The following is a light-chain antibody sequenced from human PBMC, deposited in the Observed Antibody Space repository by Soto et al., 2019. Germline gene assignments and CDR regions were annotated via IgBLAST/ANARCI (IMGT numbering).Light chain of an antibody. Sequence: DIQMTQSPSTLASSIGDRVTITFRASQNIRNWLAWYQQKPGKAPKLLIYDVSSLESGVPPRFSGSGSGTDFTLTISGLQPDDFATYFCQQYDSYWTFGQGTKV. CDR2: DVS. J-gene: IGKJ1*01. CDR1: QNIRNW. CDR3: QQYDSYWT. V-gene: IGKV1-5*01.